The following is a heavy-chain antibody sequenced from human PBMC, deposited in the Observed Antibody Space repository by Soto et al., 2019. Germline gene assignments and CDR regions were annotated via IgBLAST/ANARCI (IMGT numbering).Heavy chain of an antibody. CDR1: GYTLASYA. V-gene: IGHV1-18*01. CDR3: ARDPPPPDY. Sequence: QVQLVQSGAEVKKPGASVKVSCKASGYTLASYAISWMRQAPGQGLEWMGWISAYNGNTNYAQKLQGRVTMTTDTTPSRAYMELRGLRSDDTAVYYCARDPPPPDYWGQGTLVPVSS. J-gene: IGHJ4*02. CDR2: ISAYNGNT.